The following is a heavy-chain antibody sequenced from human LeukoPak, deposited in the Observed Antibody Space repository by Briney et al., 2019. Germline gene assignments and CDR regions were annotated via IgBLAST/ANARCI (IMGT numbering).Heavy chain of an antibody. CDR3: TRLYYYGSGEVY. V-gene: IGHV3-73*01. CDR2: IRDKANSYAT. CDR1: GFTFSGSA. D-gene: IGHD3-10*01. J-gene: IGHJ4*02. Sequence: PGGSLRLSCAASGFTFSGSAMHWVRQASGKGLEWVGRIRDKANSYATTYAASVKGRFTISRDDSKNTAYLQMNSLKTEDTAVYYCTRLYYYGSGEVYWGLGTLVTVSS.